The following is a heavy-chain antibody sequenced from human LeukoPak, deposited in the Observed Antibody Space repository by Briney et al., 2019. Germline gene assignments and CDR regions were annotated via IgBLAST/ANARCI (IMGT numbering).Heavy chain of an antibody. CDR1: GGSISSSYW. Sequence: PSETLSLTCAVSGGSISSSYWWSWIRQPPGKGLEWIGEIYHSGSTNYNPSLKSRVTISVDKSKNQFSLKLNSVTAADTAVYYCARDYCTSTTCPNWFDPWGQGTLVTVSS. D-gene: IGHD2-2*01. CDR3: ARDYCTSTTCPNWFDP. J-gene: IGHJ5*02. V-gene: IGHV4-4*02. CDR2: IYHSGST.